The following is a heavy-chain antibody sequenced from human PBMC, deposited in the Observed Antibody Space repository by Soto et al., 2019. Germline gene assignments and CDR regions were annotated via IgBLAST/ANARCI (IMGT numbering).Heavy chain of an antibody. V-gene: IGHV5-51*01. CDR3: ARQIGYSYGKGYYYGMDV. CDR2: IYPGDSDT. CDR1: GYSFTSYW. Sequence: PGESLKISCKGSGYSFTSYWIGWVRQMPGKGLEWMGIIYPGDSDTRYSPSFQGQVTISADKSISTAYLQWSSLKASDTAMYYCARQIGYSYGKGYYYGMDVWGQGTTVTVS. D-gene: IGHD5-18*01. J-gene: IGHJ6*02.